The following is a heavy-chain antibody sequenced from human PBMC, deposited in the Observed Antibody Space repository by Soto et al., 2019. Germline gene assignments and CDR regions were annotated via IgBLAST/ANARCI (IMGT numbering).Heavy chain of an antibody. CDR2: IYYSGST. V-gene: IGHV4-39*01. CDR1: GGSISSSSYY. CDR3: ARHDWAKPFDY. J-gene: IGHJ4*02. Sequence: QLQLQESGPGLVKPSETLSLTCTVSGGSISSSSYYWGWIRQPPGKGLEWIGSIYYSGSTYYNPSLTRRVTLSVDTSKNQFSLKLSSVTSADTAVYYCARHDWAKPFDYWGQGTLVTVSS. D-gene: IGHD3-9*01.